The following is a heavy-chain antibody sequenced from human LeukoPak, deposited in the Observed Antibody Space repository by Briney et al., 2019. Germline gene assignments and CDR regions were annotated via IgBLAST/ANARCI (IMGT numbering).Heavy chain of an antibody. CDR2: IYHSGGT. V-gene: IGHV4-59*08. CDR1: GGSIGTYY. Sequence: SETLSLTCTVSGGSIGTYYWSWFRQPPGKGLEWIGYIYHSGGTNYNPSLTSRVTISVDTSKNQFSLKLSSVTAADTAVYYCARLPYSSGWESSWGQGTMVTVSS. J-gene: IGHJ3*01. D-gene: IGHD6-19*01. CDR3: ARLPYSSGWESS.